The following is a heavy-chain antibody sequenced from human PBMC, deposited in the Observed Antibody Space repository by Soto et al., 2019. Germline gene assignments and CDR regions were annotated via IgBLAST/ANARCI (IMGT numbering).Heavy chain of an antibody. CDR3: ARGMRLCSSECYYPLDY. CDR1: GFPFRDYA. D-gene: IGHD2-21*01. J-gene: IGHJ4*02. CDR2: YSFEGSDV. Sequence: VQLVESGGGVVQPGRSLRLSCAASGFPFRDYAMHWVRQAPGKGLEWVTMYSFEGSDVYYPDSVKGRFTVSRDNSKNTLYLQMTSLKTEDTAVYYCARGMRLCSSECYYPLDYWGLGTQVSVSS. V-gene: IGHV3-30*04.